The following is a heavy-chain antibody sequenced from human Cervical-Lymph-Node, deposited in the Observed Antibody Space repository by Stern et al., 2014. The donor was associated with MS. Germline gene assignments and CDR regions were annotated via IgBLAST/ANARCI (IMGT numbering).Heavy chain of an antibody. CDR1: GYSFTSYW. CDR3: ARSYYYGSGSYGYYYGMDV. Sequence: EDQLVESGAEVKKPGESLKISCKGSGYSFTSYWIGWVRQMPGKGLEWMGIIYPGDSDTRYSPSFQGQVTISADKSISTAYLQWSSLKASDTAMYYCARSYYYGSGSYGYYYGMDVWGQGTTVTVSS. CDR2: IYPGDSDT. J-gene: IGHJ6*02. V-gene: IGHV5-51*01. D-gene: IGHD3-10*01.